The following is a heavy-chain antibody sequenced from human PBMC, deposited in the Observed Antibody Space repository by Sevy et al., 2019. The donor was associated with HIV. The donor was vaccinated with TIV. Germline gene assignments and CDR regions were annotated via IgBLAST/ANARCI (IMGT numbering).Heavy chain of an antibody. Sequence: GGSLRLSCAASGFTFSSYGMHWVRQAPGKGLEWVAVISYDGSNKYYADSVKGRFTISRDNSKNTLYLQMNSLRAEDTAVYYCAKDLGQVWLLNDAFDIWGQGTMVTVSS. CDR3: AKDLGQVWLLNDAFDI. V-gene: IGHV3-30*18. D-gene: IGHD5-18*01. CDR2: ISYDGSNK. J-gene: IGHJ3*02. CDR1: GFTFSSYG.